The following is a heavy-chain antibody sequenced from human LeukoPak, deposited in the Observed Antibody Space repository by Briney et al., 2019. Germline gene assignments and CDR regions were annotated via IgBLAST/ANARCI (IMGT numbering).Heavy chain of an antibody. D-gene: IGHD3-16*02. V-gene: IGHV4-38-2*02. CDR2: IYHSGST. CDR1: GYSISSGYY. CDR3: ARQYYDYVWGSYRLNWYDP. J-gene: IGHJ5*02. Sequence: SETLSLTCTVSGYSISSGYYWGWIRQPPGKGLEWIGSIYHSGSTYYNPSLKSRVTISVDTSKNQFSLKLSSVTAADTAVYYCARQYYDYVWGSYRLNWYDPWGQGTLVTVSS.